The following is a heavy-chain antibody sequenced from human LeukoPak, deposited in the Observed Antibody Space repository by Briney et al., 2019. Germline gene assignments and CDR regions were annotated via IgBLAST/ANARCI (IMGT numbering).Heavy chain of an antibody. J-gene: IGHJ4*02. D-gene: IGHD6-13*01. CDR3: ARIAAADSTDY. Sequence: GGSLRLSCAASGFTFSSYSMNWVRQAPGKGLVWVSRINTDGSSASYADSVKGRFTISRDNAKNTLYLQMNSLRAEDTAVYYCARIAAADSTDYWGQGTLVTVSS. CDR2: INTDGSSA. CDR1: GFTFSSYS. V-gene: IGHV3-74*01.